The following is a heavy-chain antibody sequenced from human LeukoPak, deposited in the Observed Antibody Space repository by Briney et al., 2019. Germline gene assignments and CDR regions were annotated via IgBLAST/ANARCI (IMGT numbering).Heavy chain of an antibody. V-gene: IGHV3-23*01. J-gene: IGHJ4*02. CDR1: GFTFSDNA. CDR3: AKGSHFAN. Sequence: QTGGSLRLSCAASGFTFSDNAMSWVRQAPGKGLEWVSTISRTTGTTYYADSVKGRFTISRDNSKNTVSLQVNSLRAEDTAVYYRAKGSHFANCGQGTLVTVSS. CDR2: ISRTTGTT.